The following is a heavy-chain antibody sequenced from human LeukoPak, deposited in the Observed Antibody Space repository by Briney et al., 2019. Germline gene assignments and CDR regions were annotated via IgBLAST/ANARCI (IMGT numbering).Heavy chain of an antibody. CDR2: INSDGSST. Sequence: GGSLRLSCAASGFTFSSYWMHWVRQAPGKGLVWVSRINSDGSSTSYADSVRGRFSISRDNAKNTLYLQMSSLRAEDTAVYYCARGLSGYASSLGYWGQGTLVTVSA. V-gene: IGHV3-74*01. D-gene: IGHD6-6*01. CDR3: ARGLSGYASSLGY. CDR1: GFTFSSYW. J-gene: IGHJ4*02.